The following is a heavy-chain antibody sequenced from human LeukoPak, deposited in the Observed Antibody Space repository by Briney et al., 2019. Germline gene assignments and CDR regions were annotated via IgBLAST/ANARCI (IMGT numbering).Heavy chain of an antibody. J-gene: IGHJ3*02. CDR3: AKSAYRYGLGAFDI. CDR1: GFTFNTYG. CDR2: IRYDGSVE. D-gene: IGHD5-18*01. V-gene: IGHV3-30*02. Sequence: GGSLRLSCATSGFTFNTYGMHWVRQAPGKGLEWVTFIRYDGSVENYADSVKGRFTIYRDNSKNTLYLQMNSLRAEDTAVYYCAKSAYRYGLGAFDIWGQGTMVTVSS.